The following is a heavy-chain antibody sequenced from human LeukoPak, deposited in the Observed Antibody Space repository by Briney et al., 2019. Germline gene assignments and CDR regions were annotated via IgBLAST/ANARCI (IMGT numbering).Heavy chain of an antibody. CDR2: ISTSSTYI. V-gene: IGHV3-21*04. CDR1: GFTFSSYS. CDR3: ARPMYCSSTSCPPDY. J-gene: IGHJ4*02. D-gene: IGHD2-2*01. Sequence: KTGGSLRLSCAASGFTFSSYSMNWVRQAPGKGLEWVSSISTSSTYIYYAGSVKGRFTISRDNAKNSLYLEMNSLRAEDTAVYYCARPMYCSSTSCPPDYWGRGTLVTVSS.